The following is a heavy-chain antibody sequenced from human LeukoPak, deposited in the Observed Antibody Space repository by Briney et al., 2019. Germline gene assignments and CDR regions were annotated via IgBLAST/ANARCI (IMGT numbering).Heavy chain of an antibody. CDR3: ARSRDGYNFAFDY. CDR1: GFTFGDYA. Sequence: PGRSLRLSCTTSGFTFGDYALSWVRQAPGKGLEWVGFMRSGETPQYAASVSGRFIISRDDSNRVAHLQMRSLKTEDTALYYCARSRDGYNFAFDYWGRGTLVTVSS. CDR2: MRSGETP. D-gene: IGHD5-24*01. J-gene: IGHJ4*02. V-gene: IGHV3-49*04.